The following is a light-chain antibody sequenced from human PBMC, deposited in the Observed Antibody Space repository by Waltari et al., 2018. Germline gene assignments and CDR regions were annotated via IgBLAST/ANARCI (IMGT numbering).Light chain of an antibody. CDR3: HVWHPHVDPGV. CDR1: NIGTYS. J-gene: IGLJ1*01. CDR2: YDR. V-gene: IGLV3-21*04. Sequence: SYVVTQPPSVSVAPGETATIPCGGDNIGTYSVHWYQQKAGQAPVLVIFYDRDRSSGIPDRFSGSNSGNTATLTISRVEAGDEARYYCHVWHPHVDPGVFGTGTEVTVL.